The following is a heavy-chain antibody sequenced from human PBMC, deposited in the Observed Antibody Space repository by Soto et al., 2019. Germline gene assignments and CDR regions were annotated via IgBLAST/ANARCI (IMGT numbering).Heavy chain of an antibody. CDR1: GFTFSTYA. V-gene: IGHV3-23*01. Sequence: EVQLLESGGGLVQPGGSLRLSCAASGFTFSTYAMSWVRQAPGKGLEWVSDISGSGGSTYYPDSVKGRFTIFRDNSKNTLYLQVNSLTAEDTAVYYCAKRKRSCNSASCYDGAFDIWGQGTKVTVSS. J-gene: IGHJ3*02. CDR3: AKRKRSCNSASCYDGAFDI. D-gene: IGHD2-2*01. CDR2: ISGSGGST.